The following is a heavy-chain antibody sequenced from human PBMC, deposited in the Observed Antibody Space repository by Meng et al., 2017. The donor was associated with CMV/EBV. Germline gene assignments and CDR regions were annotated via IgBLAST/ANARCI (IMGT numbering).Heavy chain of an antibody. V-gene: IGHV1-2*02. D-gene: IGHD2-2*01. CDR3: ARDLHDCSSTSCYRYYYYYYGMDV. CDR2: INPNSGGT. J-gene: IGHJ6*02. CDR1: VYTFTGYY. Sequence: ASVKVSCKASVYTFTGYYMHWVRKAPGQGLEWMGWINPNSGGTNYAQKFQGRVTMTRDTSISTAYMELSRLRSDDTAVYYCARDLHDCSSTSCYRYYYYYYGMDVWGQGTTVTVSS.